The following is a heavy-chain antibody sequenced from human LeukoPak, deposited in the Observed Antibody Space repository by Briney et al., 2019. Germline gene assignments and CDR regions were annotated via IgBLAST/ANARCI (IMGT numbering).Heavy chain of an antibody. CDR1: GFTFSSYA. Sequence: PGRSLRLSCAASGFTFSSYAMHWVRQAPGKGLEWVAVISYDGSNKYYADSVKGRFTISRDNSKNTLYLQMNSLRAEDTAVYYCARGILYGTVVVSDAFDIWGQGTMVTVSS. CDR2: ISYDGSNK. CDR3: ARGILYGTVVVSDAFDI. D-gene: IGHD3-22*01. J-gene: IGHJ3*02. V-gene: IGHV3-30-3*01.